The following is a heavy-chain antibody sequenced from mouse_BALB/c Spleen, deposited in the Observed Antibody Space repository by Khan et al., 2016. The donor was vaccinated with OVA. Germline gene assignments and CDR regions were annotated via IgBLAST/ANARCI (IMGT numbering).Heavy chain of an antibody. Sequence: DLVKPGASVKLSCKASGYTFTSYWINWIKQRPGQGLEWIGRIAPGSGSIYYNEMFKDKATLTVDTSSSTAYIQLNSLSSEDSAVFFCARAIDEKVPLDSWGQGTTLTVSS. CDR1: GYTFTSYW. D-gene: IGHD1-2*01. CDR2: IAPGSGSI. J-gene: IGHJ2*01. CDR3: ARAIDEKVPLDS. V-gene: IGHV1S41*01.